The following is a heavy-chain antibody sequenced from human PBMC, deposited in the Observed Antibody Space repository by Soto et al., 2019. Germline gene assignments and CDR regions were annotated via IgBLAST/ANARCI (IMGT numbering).Heavy chain of an antibody. CDR2: IYYNGNT. D-gene: IGHD2-21*02. V-gene: IGHV4-31*03. CDR3: ASGLHYFDY. CDR1: GGSISSGGYY. J-gene: IGHJ4*02. Sequence: PSETLSLTCTVSGGSISSGGYYWSWIRQHPGKGLEWIGYIYYNGNTNYAQKLQGRVTMTTDTSTSTAYMELRSLRSDDTAVYYCASGLHYFDYWGQGTLVTVSS.